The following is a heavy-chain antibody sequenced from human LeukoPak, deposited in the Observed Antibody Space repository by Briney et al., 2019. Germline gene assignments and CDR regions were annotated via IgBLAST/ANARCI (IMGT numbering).Heavy chain of an antibody. Sequence: GGSLRLSCAASGVTFSSDWMSWVRQAPGKGLEWVSNIKQDGSEKYYVDSVKGRFTISRDNAKNSLYLQMNSLRAEDTAVYYCARDTSSGWKSNDAFGIWGQGTMVTVSS. V-gene: IGHV3-7*01. J-gene: IGHJ3*02. CDR2: IKQDGSEK. CDR3: ARDTSSGWKSNDAFGI. CDR1: GVTFSSDW. D-gene: IGHD6-19*01.